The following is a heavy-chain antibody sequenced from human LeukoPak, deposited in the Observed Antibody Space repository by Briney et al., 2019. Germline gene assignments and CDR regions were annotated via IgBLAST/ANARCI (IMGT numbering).Heavy chain of an antibody. CDR2: ISDYNGDT. Sequence: ASVKVSCKASGYTFTSYGISWVRQAPGQGLEWMGWISDYNGDTSHDQKFQGRVTISTDTSTNTAYMDLRSLTSDDTAVYYCARRSGYDRRAGTLDIWGQGTMVTVSS. J-gene: IGHJ3*02. D-gene: IGHD5-12*01. CDR1: GYTFTSYG. CDR3: ARRSGYDRRAGTLDI. V-gene: IGHV1-18*01.